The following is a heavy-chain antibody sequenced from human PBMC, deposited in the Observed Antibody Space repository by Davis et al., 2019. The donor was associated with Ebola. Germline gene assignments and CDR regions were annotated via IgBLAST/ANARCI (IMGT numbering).Heavy chain of an antibody. V-gene: IGHV1-18*01. D-gene: IGHD4-17*01. Sequence: ASVKVSCKASTYTFSTYTISWVRQAPGQRPEWMGWIGTYNGNTNYAQNFRGRLTMTTDTSTSTVYMELRSLRPDDTAVYYCVRDDYDAQFDIWGLGTMVTVSS. CDR1: TYTFSTYT. CDR2: IGTYNGNT. J-gene: IGHJ3*02. CDR3: VRDDYDAQFDI.